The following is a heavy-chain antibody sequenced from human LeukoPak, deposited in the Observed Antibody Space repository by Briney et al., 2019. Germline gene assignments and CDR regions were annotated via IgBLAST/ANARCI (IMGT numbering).Heavy chain of an antibody. CDR1: GFTFGSYS. CDR2: ISRSSSYI. CDR3: ARAARVDTAMVFY. D-gene: IGHD5-18*01. J-gene: IGHJ4*02. V-gene: IGHV3-21*01. Sequence: GGSLRLSCAASGFTFGSYSMNWVRQAPGKGLEWVSSISRSSSYIYYADSVKGRFTISRDNAKNSLYLRMNSLRAEDTAVYYCARAARVDTAMVFYWGQGTLVTVSS.